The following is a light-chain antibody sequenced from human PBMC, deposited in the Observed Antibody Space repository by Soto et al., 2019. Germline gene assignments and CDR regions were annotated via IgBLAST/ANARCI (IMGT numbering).Light chain of an antibody. CDR3: QQRSNWPAT. Sequence: EIVLTQSPATLSLSPGERATISCRASQSVSSYLAWYQQKPGHAPRLLIYDASNRATGIPARFSGSGSGTDFTLTISSLEPEDFAVYYCQQRSNWPATFGGGTKVEIK. CDR2: DAS. J-gene: IGKJ4*01. CDR1: QSVSSY. V-gene: IGKV3-11*01.